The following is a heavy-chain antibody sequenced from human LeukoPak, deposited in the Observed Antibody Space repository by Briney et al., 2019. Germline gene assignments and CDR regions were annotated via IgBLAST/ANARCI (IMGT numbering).Heavy chain of an antibody. CDR1: GGSISNYY. Sequence: PSEPLSLTCTVSGGSISNYYWSWIRQPAGKALEWIGRIYPSGSTNYDPSLKSRVTISVDTSKNQFSLKLSSVTAADTAVYYCAGGYIYGSTYYYMDVWGKGTTVTISS. CDR2: IYPSGST. CDR3: AGGYIYGSTYYYMDV. J-gene: IGHJ6*03. V-gene: IGHV4-4*07. D-gene: IGHD5-18*01.